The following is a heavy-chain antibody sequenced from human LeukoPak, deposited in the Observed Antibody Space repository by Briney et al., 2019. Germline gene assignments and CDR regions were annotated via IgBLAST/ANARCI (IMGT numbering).Heavy chain of an antibody. J-gene: IGHJ4*02. D-gene: IGHD3-10*01. CDR1: GFTFSSYA. CDR3: ARLGITMVRGVIQED. Sequence: GGTLRLSCAASGFTFSSYAMHWVRQAPGKGLEWVAVISYDGSNKYYADSVKGRFTISRDNSKNTLYLQMNSLRAEDTAVYYCARLGITMVRGVIQEDWGQGTLVTVSS. V-gene: IGHV3-30*04. CDR2: ISYDGSNK.